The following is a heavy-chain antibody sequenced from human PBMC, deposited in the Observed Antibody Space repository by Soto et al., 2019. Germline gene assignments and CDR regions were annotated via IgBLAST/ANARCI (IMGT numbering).Heavy chain of an antibody. V-gene: IGHV3-23*01. D-gene: IGHD3-22*01. CDR1: GFTFSSYA. J-gene: IGHJ4*02. Sequence: EVQLLESGGGLVQPGGSLRLSCAASGFTFSSYAMRWVRKAPGKGLEWVSAISGSGGSTYYADSVKCRFTISRENSKNTLYLQMNSLRAEDTAVYYCAKTLYYYDSSGYQWGQGTLVTVSS. CDR2: ISGSGGST. CDR3: AKTLYYYDSSGYQ.